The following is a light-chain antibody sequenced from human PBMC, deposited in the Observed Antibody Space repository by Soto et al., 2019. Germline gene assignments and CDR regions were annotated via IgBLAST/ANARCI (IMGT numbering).Light chain of an antibody. CDR3: QNYNSPPWT. CDR2: AAS. V-gene: IGKV1-27*01. Sequence: DIQMTQSPSSLSASVGDRVTITCQASQDIKDYLAWYQQKSGKVPKLLISAASNLQSGVPSRFRGSASGTDFTFTITGLQPDDIATYYCQNYNSPPWTFGQGTKVDIK. J-gene: IGKJ1*01. CDR1: QDIKDY.